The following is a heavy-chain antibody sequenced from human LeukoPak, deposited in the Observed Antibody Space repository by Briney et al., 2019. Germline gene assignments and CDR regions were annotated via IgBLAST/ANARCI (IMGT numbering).Heavy chain of an antibody. CDR1: GFTFSSYW. V-gene: IGHV3-7*01. J-gene: IGHJ4*02. CDR2: IKQDGSEK. D-gene: IGHD1-26*01. Sequence: GGSLRLSCAASGFTFSSYWMSWVRQAPGKGLEWVANIKQDGSEKYYVDSVKGRFTISRDNAKNSLYLQMNSLRAEDTAVYHCARDKIVGATHFDYWGQGTLVTVSS. CDR3: ARDKIVGATHFDY.